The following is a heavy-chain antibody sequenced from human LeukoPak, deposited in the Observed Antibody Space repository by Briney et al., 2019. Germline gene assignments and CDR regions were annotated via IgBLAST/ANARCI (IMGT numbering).Heavy chain of an antibody. D-gene: IGHD6-19*01. CDR1: GFTFNNYA. Sequence: SGGSLRLSCVASGFTFNNYAMHWVRQAPGKGLEWVAVISYDGSNKYYADSVKGRFTISRDNSKNTLYLQMNSLRAEDTAVYYCARDFTSSGWYEGLGYWGQGTLVTVSS. CDR3: ARDFTSSGWYEGLGY. V-gene: IGHV3-30-3*01. CDR2: ISYDGSNK. J-gene: IGHJ4*02.